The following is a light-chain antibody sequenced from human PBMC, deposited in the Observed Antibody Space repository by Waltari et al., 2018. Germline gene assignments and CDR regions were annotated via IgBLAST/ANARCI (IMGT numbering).Light chain of an antibody. CDR1: KLGDKY. J-gene: IGLJ2*01. Sequence: SYVLNQPPSVSVSPGQTASITCSGDKLGDKYAFWYQQKSGQSPVLVIFQDNKRPSGIPERFSGSNSGNTATLTISGTQAMDEADYYCQAWDSNTGEVFGGGTKLTVL. CDR2: QDN. CDR3: QAWDSNTGEV. V-gene: IGLV3-1*01.